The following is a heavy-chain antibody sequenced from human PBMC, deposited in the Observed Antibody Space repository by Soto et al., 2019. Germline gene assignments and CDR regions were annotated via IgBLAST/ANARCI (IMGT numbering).Heavy chain of an antibody. CDR1: GYTFTSYD. V-gene: IGHV1-8*01. CDR2: MNPNSGNT. CDR3: ARGRMVRGVNYYYYYGMDV. Sequence: ASVKVSCKASGYTFTSYDINWVRQATGQGLEWMGWMNPNSGNTGYAQKFQGRVTMTRNTSISTAYMELSSLRSEDTAVYYCARGRMVRGVNYYYYYGMDVWGQGTTVTV. J-gene: IGHJ6*02. D-gene: IGHD3-10*01.